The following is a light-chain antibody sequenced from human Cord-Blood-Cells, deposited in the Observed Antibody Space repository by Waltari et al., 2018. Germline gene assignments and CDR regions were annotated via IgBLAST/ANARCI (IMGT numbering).Light chain of an antibody. CDR2: EGS. Sequence: QSALTQPASVSGSAGQSITISCTGTSSDVGSYNLVSWYQQHPGKAPKLMIYEGSKPPSGVSNRFSGSKSGNTASLTISGLQAEDAADYYCCSYAGSSTYVFGTGTKVTVL. CDR1: SSDVGSYNL. J-gene: IGLJ1*01. CDR3: CSYAGSSTYV. V-gene: IGLV2-23*01.